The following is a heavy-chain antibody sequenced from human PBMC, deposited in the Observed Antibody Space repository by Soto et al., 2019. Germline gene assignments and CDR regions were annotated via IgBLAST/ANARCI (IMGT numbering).Heavy chain of an antibody. Sequence: SVKVSCKASGGTFSSYAISWVRQAPGQGLEWMGGIIPIFGTANYAQKFQGRVTITADESTSTAYMELSSLRSEDTAVYYCARDGYNGDYYYGMDVWGQGTTVTVSS. V-gene: IGHV1-69*13. CDR1: GGTFSSYA. D-gene: IGHD5-18*01. CDR2: IIPIFGTA. CDR3: ARDGYNGDYYYGMDV. J-gene: IGHJ6*02.